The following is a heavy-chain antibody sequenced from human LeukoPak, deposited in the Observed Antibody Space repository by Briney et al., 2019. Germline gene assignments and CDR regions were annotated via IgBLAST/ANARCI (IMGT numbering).Heavy chain of an antibody. D-gene: IGHD2-21*01. CDR1: GASISRYY. J-gene: IGHJ4*02. Sequence: SETLSLTCSVSGASISRYYWSWIRQPPGKGLEWTGYIDYSGSTNYSPSLKSRVTISADTSKNQFSLKLTSLTAADTALYFCARHYSSDPFDYWGQGTLVTVSS. CDR2: IDYSGST. V-gene: IGHV4-59*08. CDR3: ARHYSSDPFDY.